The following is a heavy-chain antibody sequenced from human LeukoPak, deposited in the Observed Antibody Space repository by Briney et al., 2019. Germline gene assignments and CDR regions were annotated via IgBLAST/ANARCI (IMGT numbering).Heavy chain of an antibody. D-gene: IGHD3-9*01. J-gene: IGHJ4*02. CDR2: INPNSGGT. CDR3: ARIQDPDYDILTGYGY. Sequence: ASVKVSCKASGYTFTGYYMHWVRQAPGQGLEWMGWINPNSGGTNYAQKFQGRATMTRDTSISTAYMELSRLRSDDTAVYYCARIQDPDYDILTGYGYWGQGTLVTVSS. V-gene: IGHV1-2*02. CDR1: GYTFTGYY.